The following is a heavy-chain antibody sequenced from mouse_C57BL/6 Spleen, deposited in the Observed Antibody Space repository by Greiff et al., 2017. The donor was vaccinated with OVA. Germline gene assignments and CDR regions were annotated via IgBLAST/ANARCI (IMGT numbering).Heavy chain of an antibody. J-gene: IGHJ1*03. Sequence: QVQLQQPGAELVMPGASVKLSCKASGYTFTSYWMPWVKQRPGQGLEWIGEIDPSDSYTNYNQKFKGKSTLTVDKSSSTAYMQLSSLTSEDSAVYYCASRGPSYWYFDVWGTGTTVTVSS. CDR3: ASRGPSYWYFDV. V-gene: IGHV1-69*01. CDR1: GYTFTSYW. D-gene: IGHD2-10*02. CDR2: IDPSDSYT.